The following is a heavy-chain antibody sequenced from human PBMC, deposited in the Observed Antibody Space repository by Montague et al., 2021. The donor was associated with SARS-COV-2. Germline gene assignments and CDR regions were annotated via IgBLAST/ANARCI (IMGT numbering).Heavy chain of an antibody. V-gene: IGHV3-9*01. D-gene: IGHD1-26*01. J-gene: IGHJ4*02. CDR3: AKDVGYSGIYRAVYFDH. CDR2: ISFNSGSI. Sequence: SLRLSCAASGFTFDDYAMHWVRQAPGKGLEWVSRISFNSGSIDYADSVKGRFTISRDNAKSSLYLQMNGLTTEDTALYYRAKDVGYSGIYRAVYFDHWGRGTRVTVSS. CDR1: GFTFDDYA.